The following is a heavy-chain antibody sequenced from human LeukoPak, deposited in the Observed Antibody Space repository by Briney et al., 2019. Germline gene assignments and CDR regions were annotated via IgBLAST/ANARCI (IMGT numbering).Heavy chain of an antibody. CDR2: ISYDGSNK. Sequence: GRSLRLSRAASGFTFSKYGLHWVRQAPGKGLEWVAVISYDGSNKYYTDSVKGRFTISRDHSKNMLYLQMNSLRADDTGVYYCARCDYDRSGPRSLGAYNIWGQGTMVTVSS. V-gene: IGHV3-30*03. CDR1: GFTFSKYG. D-gene: IGHD3-22*01. CDR3: ARCDYDRSGPRSLGAYNI. J-gene: IGHJ3*02.